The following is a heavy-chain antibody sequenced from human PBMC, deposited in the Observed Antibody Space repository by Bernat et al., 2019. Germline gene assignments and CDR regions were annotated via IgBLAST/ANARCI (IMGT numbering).Heavy chain of an antibody. Sequence: EVQLVESGGGLVQPGRSLRLSCAASGFMFDDYAMHWVRQVPGKGLEWVSGISWNSDMIGYADSVKGRFTISRDNAKNSLYLQMNSLRAEDTALYYCGKDERQYSSSNYGMDVWGQGTPVTVSS. V-gene: IGHV3-9*01. J-gene: IGHJ6*02. D-gene: IGHD6-6*01. CDR2: ISWNSDMI. CDR3: GKDERQYSSSNYGMDV. CDR1: GFMFDDYA.